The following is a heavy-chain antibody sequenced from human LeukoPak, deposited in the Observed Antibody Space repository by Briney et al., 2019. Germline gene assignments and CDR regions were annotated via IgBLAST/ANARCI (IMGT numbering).Heavy chain of an antibody. CDR1: GFTFCSYG. J-gene: IGHJ4*02. V-gene: IGHV3-30*02. Sequence: GGSLRLPCAASGFTFCSYGMHWVPQAPGKGLGGVAFIRYDGSTKYYADSVKGRFTISRDNSKKTPYLQMNSLRAEDTAVYYCSGIVATGLFDYWGQGTLVTVSS. CDR3: SGIVATGLFDY. CDR2: IRYDGSTK. D-gene: IGHD5-12*01.